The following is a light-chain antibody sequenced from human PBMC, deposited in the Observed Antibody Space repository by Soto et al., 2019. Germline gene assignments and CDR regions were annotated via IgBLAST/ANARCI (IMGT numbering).Light chain of an antibody. CDR2: GAS. V-gene: IGKV3-20*01. CDR3: QQYGGSPLVT. Sequence: EIVLTQSPGTLSLSPGERATLSCRASQVITSSYVAWYQLKPGQAPRLLIYGASSRATGIPDRFSGSGSGTDFTLTISRLEPEDFAVYFCQQYGGSPLVTFGGGTKVEIK. CDR1: QVITSSY. J-gene: IGKJ4*01.